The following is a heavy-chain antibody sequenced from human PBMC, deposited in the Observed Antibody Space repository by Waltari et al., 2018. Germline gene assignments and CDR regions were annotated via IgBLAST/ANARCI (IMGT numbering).Heavy chain of an antibody. D-gene: IGHD5-12*01. CDR2: IYTSGST. CDR3: ARDRRDGYNLPLYYFDY. J-gene: IGHJ4*02. V-gene: IGHV4-61*02. CDR1: GGSISSGSYY. Sequence: QVQLQESGPGLVKPSQTLSLTCTVSGGSISSGSYYWSWIRQPAGKGLEWIGRIYTSGSTNYNPPLKSRVTISVDTSKNQFSLKLSSVTAADTAVYYCARDRRDGYNLPLYYFDYWGQGTLVTVSS.